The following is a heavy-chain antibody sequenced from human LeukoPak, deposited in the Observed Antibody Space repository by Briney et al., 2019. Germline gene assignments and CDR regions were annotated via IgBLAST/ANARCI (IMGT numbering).Heavy chain of an antibody. J-gene: IGHJ4*02. CDR3: ARDYGDYVLGY. CDR1: GYTFSSFA. CDR2: INTNTGNP. V-gene: IGHV7-4-1*02. Sequence: ASVKVSCKASGYTFSSFAMNWVRQAPGQGLEWMGWINTNTGNPTYAQGFTGRSVFSLDISVSTAYLQISSLKTEDTAVYYCARDYGDYVLGYWGQGTLVAVSS. D-gene: IGHD4-17*01.